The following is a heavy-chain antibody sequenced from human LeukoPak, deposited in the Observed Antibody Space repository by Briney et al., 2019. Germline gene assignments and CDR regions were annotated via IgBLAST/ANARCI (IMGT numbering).Heavy chain of an antibody. CDR3: ARDGRSHGMDV. V-gene: IGHV3-64*01. D-gene: IGHD1-1*01. CDR2: ISSNGGST. J-gene: IGHJ6*02. CDR1: GFTFSSYA. Sequence: PTGGSLRLSCAASGFTFSSYAMHWVRQAPGKGLEYVSAISSNGGSTYYANSVKGRFTISRDNSKNTLYLQMGSLRAEDMAVYYCARDGRSHGMDVWGQGTTVTVSS.